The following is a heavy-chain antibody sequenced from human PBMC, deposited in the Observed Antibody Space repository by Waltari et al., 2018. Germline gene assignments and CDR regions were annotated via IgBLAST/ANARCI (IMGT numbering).Heavy chain of an antibody. Sequence: EVRLEESGAGLVQPGGSLGLSCGAYGFAFSSSWMHWVGQGPGKGLVWVSRIDDNGSGTAYTDSVMGRFTISRDNAKNTVYLEMNSLRAEDTAVYYCSRSAAGYSRSDYWGQGTLVTVSS. J-gene: IGHJ4*02. CDR3: SRSAAGYSRSDY. D-gene: IGHD5-18*01. CDR2: IDDNGSGT. CDR1: GFAFSSSW. V-gene: IGHV3-74*01.